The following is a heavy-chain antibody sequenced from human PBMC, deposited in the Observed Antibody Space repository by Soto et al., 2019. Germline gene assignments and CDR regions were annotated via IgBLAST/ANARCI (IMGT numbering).Heavy chain of an antibody. CDR2: ISYDGSNN. Sequence: QVQLVESGGGVVQPGRSLRLSCAASGFTFSHYAMHWVRQAPGKGLEWVAVISYDGSNNHYEDSVKGRFTISRDNSTYTQKLQMRSLRPADAAGYCCVRDRGQNIGHCELFDDWGAGSLVAVS. D-gene: IGHD2-15*01. CDR3: VRDRGQNIGHCELFDD. V-gene: IGHV3-30-3*01. J-gene: IGHJ4*02. CDR1: GFTFSHYA.